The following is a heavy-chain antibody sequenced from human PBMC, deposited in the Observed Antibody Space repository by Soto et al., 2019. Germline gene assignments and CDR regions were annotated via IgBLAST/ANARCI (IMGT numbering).Heavy chain of an antibody. V-gene: IGHV4-34*01. Sequence: HSETLSLTCAVYGGSFSGYYWSWIRQPPGKGLEWIGEINHSGSTNYNPSLKSRVTISVDTSKNQFSLKLSSVTAADTAVYYCARRGVGATGYYYGMDVWGQGTTVTVSS. CDR3: ARRGVGATGYYYGMDV. CDR2: INHSGST. CDR1: GGSFSGYY. J-gene: IGHJ6*02. D-gene: IGHD1-26*01.